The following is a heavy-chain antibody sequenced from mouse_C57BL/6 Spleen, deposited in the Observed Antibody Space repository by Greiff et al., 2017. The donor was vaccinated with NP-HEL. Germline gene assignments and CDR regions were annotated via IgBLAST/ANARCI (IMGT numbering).Heavy chain of an antibody. CDR3: ATIYYYGSSPYYFDY. D-gene: IGHD1-1*01. CDR2: ISYDGSN. CDR1: GYSITSGYY. V-gene: IGHV3-6*01. J-gene: IGHJ2*01. Sequence: EVKLMESGPGLVKPSQSLSLTCSVTGYSITSGYYWTWLRQFPGNKLEWMGYISYDGSNNYNPSLKNRISITRDTSKNQFFLKLNSVTTEDTATYYCATIYYYGSSPYYFDYWGQGTTLTVSS.